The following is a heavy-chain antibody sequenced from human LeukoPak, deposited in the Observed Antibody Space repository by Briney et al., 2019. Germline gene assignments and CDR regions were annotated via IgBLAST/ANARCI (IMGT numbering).Heavy chain of an antibody. CDR2: ISGSAGRT. CDR3: AKDPGLYFDWLTHFDY. D-gene: IGHD3-9*01. CDR1: GFIFSSYA. Sequence: PGGSLRLSCAASGFIFSSYAMSWVRQSPGKGLERVSGISGSAGRTYYADFVKGRFTISRDNSKNTLYLQMNSLRVEDTAVYYCAKDPGLYFDWLTHFDYWGQGTLVTVSS. J-gene: IGHJ4*02. V-gene: IGHV3-23*01.